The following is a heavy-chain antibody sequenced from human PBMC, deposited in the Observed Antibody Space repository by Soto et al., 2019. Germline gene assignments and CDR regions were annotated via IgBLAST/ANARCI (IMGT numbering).Heavy chain of an antibody. D-gene: IGHD3-22*01. CDR2: IWYDGSNK. CDR1: GFTFSSYG. CDR3: ARDSLDDYYSSGYFYYFDY. J-gene: IGHJ4*02. V-gene: IGHV3-33*01. Sequence: PGGSLRLSCAASGFTFSSYGMHWVRQAPGKGLEWVAVIWYDGSNKYYADSVKGRFTISRDNSKNTLYLQMNSLRAEDTAVYYCARDSLDDYYSSGYFYYFDYGGQGTLVTVSS.